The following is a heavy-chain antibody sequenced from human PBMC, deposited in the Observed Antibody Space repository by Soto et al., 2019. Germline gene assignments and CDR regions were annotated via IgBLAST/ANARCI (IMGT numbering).Heavy chain of an antibody. V-gene: IGHV3-23*01. CDR3: AKRSDHGGFYDS. J-gene: IGHJ1*01. Sequence: GGSLRLSCAASGFTFSSYAMSWVRQAPGKGLEWVSAISGSGGSTYYADSVKGRFTISRDNAKNTLYLQMNTLRAEDSALYYCAKRSDHGGFYDSWGQGTLVTVSS. CDR1: GFTFSSYA. D-gene: IGHD3-16*01. CDR2: ISGSGGST.